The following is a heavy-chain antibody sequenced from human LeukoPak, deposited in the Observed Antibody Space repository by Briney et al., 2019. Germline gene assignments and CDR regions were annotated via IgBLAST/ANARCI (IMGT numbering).Heavy chain of an antibody. CDR3: ARCGDYYDSSGYYYSAFDI. J-gene: IGHJ3*02. CDR2: INPNSGGT. D-gene: IGHD3-22*01. Sequence: GASVKVSCKASGYTFTGYYMHWVRQAPGQGLEWMGWINPNSGGTNYAQKFQGRVTMTRDTSISTAYMKLSRLRSDDTAVYYCARCGDYYDSSGYYYSAFDIWGQGTMVTVSS. CDR1: GYTFTGYY. V-gene: IGHV1-2*02.